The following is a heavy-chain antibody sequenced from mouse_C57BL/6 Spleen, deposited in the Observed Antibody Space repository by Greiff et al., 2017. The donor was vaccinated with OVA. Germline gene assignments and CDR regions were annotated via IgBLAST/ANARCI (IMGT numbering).Heavy chain of an antibody. CDR3: ARGGGLGAVDY. J-gene: IGHJ4*01. Sequence: EVQGVESGGGLVKPGGSLKLSCAASGFTFSSYAMSWVRQTPEKRLEWVATISDGGSYTYYPDNVKGRSTISRDNAKNSLYLQMSSLKSEDTAMYYCARGGGLGAVDYWGKGTSVTVSS. CDR2: ISDGGSYT. CDR1: GFTFSSYA. V-gene: IGHV5-4*01.